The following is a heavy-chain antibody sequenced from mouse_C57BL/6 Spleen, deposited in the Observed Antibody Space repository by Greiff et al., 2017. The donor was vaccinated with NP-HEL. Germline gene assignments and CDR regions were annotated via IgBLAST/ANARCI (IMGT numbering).Heavy chain of an antibody. Sequence: VQLQQSGPELVKPGASVKISCKASGYAFSSSWMNWVKQRPGKGLEWIGRIYPGDGDTNYNGKFKGKATLTADKSSSTAYMQLSSLTSEDSAVYFCARRGGYPYWYFDVWGTRTTVTVSS. V-gene: IGHV1-82*01. CDR3: ARRGGYPYWYFDV. CDR2: IYPGDGDT. D-gene: IGHD2-2*01. CDR1: GYAFSSSW. J-gene: IGHJ1*03.